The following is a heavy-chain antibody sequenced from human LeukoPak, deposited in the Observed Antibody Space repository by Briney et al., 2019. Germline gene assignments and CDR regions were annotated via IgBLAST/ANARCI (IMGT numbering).Heavy chain of an antibody. CDR3: AKGVVVVPAKYYFDY. J-gene: IGHJ4*02. Sequence: GGSLRLSCAASRFTFSSSAMHWVRQAPGKGLEWVAFISYDGTNNYYADSVKGRFTISRDNSKNTLYLQMNSLRAEDTAVYYCAKGVVVVPAKYYFDYWGQGTLVTVSS. CDR2: ISYDGTNN. D-gene: IGHD2-15*01. V-gene: IGHV3-30*04. CDR1: RFTFSSSA.